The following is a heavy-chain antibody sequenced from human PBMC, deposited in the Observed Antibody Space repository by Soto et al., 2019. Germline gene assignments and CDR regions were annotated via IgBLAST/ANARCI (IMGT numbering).Heavy chain of an antibody. CDR1: GGSISSGGYS. J-gene: IGHJ3*02. CDR2: IYNGGSS. CDR3: AGWSSAFDI. V-gene: IGHV4-30-2*01. Sequence: SETLSLTCAVSGGSISSGGYSWNWIRQPPCKGLEWVGYIYNGGSSYYNTSLKNRVTMSVDLPNNQFSLRLTSVTAADTAVYYCAGWSSAFDIWGQGTMVT. D-gene: IGHD6-6*01.